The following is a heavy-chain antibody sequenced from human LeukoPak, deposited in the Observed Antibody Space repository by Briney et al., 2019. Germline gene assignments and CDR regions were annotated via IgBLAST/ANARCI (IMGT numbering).Heavy chain of an antibody. CDR2: INHSGST. D-gene: IGHD3-10*01. V-gene: IGHV4-34*01. CDR1: GGSFSGYY. J-gene: IGHJ4*02. CDR3: ARHKVRGWYFDY. Sequence: SETLSLTCAVYGGSFSGYYWSWIRQPPGKGLEWIGEINHSGSTNYNPSLKSRVTISVDTSKNQFSLKLSSVTAADTAVYYCARHKVRGWYFDYWGQGTLVTVSS.